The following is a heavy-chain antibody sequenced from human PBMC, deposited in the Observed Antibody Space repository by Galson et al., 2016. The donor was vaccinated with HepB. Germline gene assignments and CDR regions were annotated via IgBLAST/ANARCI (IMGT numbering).Heavy chain of an antibody. CDR1: GFTFRSYT. J-gene: IGHJ4*02. Sequence: SLRLSCAASGFTFRSYTINWVRQAPGTGLERVASISGPGTHLYYVDSVKGRFTISRDSAKNSVSLEMSSLRAEDTAIYYCAVLIASNGHLDSWGTGSLVTVSS. CDR2: ISGPGTHL. CDR3: AVLIASNGHLDS. V-gene: IGHV3-21*01. D-gene: IGHD2-8*01.